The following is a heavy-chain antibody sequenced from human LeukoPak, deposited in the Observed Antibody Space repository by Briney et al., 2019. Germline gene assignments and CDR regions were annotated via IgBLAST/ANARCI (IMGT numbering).Heavy chain of an antibody. J-gene: IGHJ4*01. CDR2: IYYSGST. V-gene: IGHV4-39*07. CDR1: GGSISSSSYY. Sequence: SETLSLTCTVSGGSISSSSYYWGWIRQPPGKGLEWIGSIYYSGSTYYNPSLKSRVTISVDTSKNQFSLKLSSVTAADTAVYYCARAPGTTFDYWGHGNMVTVSS. D-gene: IGHD4-17*01. CDR3: ARAPGTTFDY.